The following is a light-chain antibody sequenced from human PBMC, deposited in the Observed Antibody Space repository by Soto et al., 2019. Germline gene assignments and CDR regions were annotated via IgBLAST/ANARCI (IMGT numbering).Light chain of an antibody. CDR1: SSDVGSYNR. CDR2: EVS. J-gene: IGLJ1*01. V-gene: IGLV2-18*02. CDR3: SSYTSSTLYV. Sequence: QSVLTQPPSVSGSPGQSVTISCTGTSSDVGSYNRVSWYQQPPGTAPKLMIYEVSNRPSGVPDRFSGSKSGNTASLTISGLQDEDVADYYCSSYTSSTLYVFGTGTKLTVL.